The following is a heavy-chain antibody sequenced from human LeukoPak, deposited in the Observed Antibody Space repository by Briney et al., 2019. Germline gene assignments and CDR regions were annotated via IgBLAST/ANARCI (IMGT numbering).Heavy chain of an antibody. Sequence: ASVKVSCKVSGYTLTELSMHWVRQAPGKGLEWMGGFDPEDGETIYAQKFQGRVTMTEDTSTDTAYMELSSLRSEDTAVYYCASGGVVTNPWGQYQFDYWGQGTLVTVSS. J-gene: IGHJ4*02. CDR2: FDPEDGET. CDR1: GYTLTELS. V-gene: IGHV1-24*01. D-gene: IGHD3-22*01. CDR3: ASGGVVTNPWGQYQFDY.